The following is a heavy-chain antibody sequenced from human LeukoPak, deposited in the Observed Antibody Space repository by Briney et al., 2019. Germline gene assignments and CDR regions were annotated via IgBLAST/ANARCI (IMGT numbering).Heavy chain of an antibody. CDR2: LNQVGSSK. CDR1: GFPFTLYW. D-gene: IGHD2-21*01. J-gene: IGHJ4*02. V-gene: IGHV3-7*01. CDR3: ENLGPPGIDHYLES. Sequence: PGGSLRLFCAASGFPFTLYWIGWVRESPGKGAEWLANLNQVGSSKYFVDSVKSRFINSRDNAKNSLYLQMNSLRDEDTAVYYCENLGPPGIDHYLESWGQGTLVTVSS.